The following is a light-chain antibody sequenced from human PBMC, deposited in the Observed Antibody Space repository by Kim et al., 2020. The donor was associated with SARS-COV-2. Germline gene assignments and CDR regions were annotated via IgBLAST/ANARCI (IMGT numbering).Light chain of an antibody. CDR3: QAWDSSPRNYV. V-gene: IGLV3-1*01. J-gene: IGLJ3*02. CDR2: HDN. CDR1: KVGDKD. Sequence: QTASCTWTGNKVGDKDAAWLQQKPGQPPVVVIYHDNKRPSGISERFSGSSSGNTATLTISGTQAMDEADYYCQAWDSSPRNYVFGAGTQLTVL.